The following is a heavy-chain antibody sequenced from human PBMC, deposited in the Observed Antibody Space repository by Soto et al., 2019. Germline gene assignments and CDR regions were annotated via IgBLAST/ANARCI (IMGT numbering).Heavy chain of an antibody. J-gene: IGHJ4*02. CDR1: GDSINSRSYY. V-gene: IGHV4-39*07. CDR3: ARGWYYFDF. Sequence: SETLSLTCTVTGDSINSRSYYWGWIRQSPGKGLEWIGSIYYGGTTYYNPSLRSRLAISIDTSKNQFSLRLTSVTAADTALYFCARGWYYFDFWGRGTLVTVSS. D-gene: IGHD2-15*01. CDR2: IYYGGTT.